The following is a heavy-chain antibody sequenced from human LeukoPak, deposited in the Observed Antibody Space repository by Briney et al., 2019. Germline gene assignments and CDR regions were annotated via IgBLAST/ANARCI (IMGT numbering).Heavy chain of an antibody. CDR2: IYHSGST. Sequence: SETLSLTCTVSGYSISSGYYWGWIRQPPGKGLEWIGSIYHSGSTYYNPSLKSRVTISVDTSKNQFSLKLSSVTAADTAVYYCARALMYYDSSGYSWGFDYWGQGTLVTVSS. J-gene: IGHJ4*02. CDR1: GYSISSGYY. D-gene: IGHD3-22*01. CDR3: ARALMYYDSSGYSWGFDY. V-gene: IGHV4-38-2*02.